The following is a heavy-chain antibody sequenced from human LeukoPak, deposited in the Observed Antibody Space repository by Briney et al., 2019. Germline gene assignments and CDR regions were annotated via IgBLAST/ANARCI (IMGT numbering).Heavy chain of an antibody. V-gene: IGHV4-59*08. D-gene: IGHD5-12*01. CDR2: IYYSGST. CDR3: ASLIVATAPNYYYGMDV. CDR1: GGSISSYY. Sequence: SETLSLTCTVSGGSISSYYWSWIRQPPGKGLEWIGYIYYSGSTNYNPSLKSRVTISVDTSKNQFSLKLSSVTAADTAVYYCASLIVATAPNYYYGMDVWGPGTTVTVS. J-gene: IGHJ6*02.